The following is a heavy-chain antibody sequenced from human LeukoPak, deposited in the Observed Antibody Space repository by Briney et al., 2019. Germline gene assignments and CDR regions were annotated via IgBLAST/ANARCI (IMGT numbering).Heavy chain of an antibody. Sequence: SETLSLTCTVSGDSISSSSYYWGWIRQPPGKGLEWIGSISYSGSTNYNPSLKSRVTISVDTSKNQFSLKLSSVTAADTAVYYCARGRQRGSVITMVRGVITRGSYFDYWGQGTLVTVSS. J-gene: IGHJ4*02. CDR1: GDSISSSSYY. V-gene: IGHV4-39*07. CDR3: ARGRQRGSVITMVRGVITRGSYFDY. D-gene: IGHD3-10*01. CDR2: ISYSGST.